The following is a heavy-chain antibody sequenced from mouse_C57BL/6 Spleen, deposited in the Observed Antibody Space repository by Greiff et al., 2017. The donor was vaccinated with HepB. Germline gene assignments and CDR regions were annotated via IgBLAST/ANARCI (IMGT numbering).Heavy chain of an antibody. V-gene: IGHV5-17*01. D-gene: IGHD1-1*01. J-gene: IGHJ3*01. CDR3: ARAHYYGSTFAY. CDR1: GFTFSDYG. Sequence: EVHLVESGGGLVKPGGSLKLSCAASGFTFSDYGMHWVRQAPEKGLEWVAYISSGSSTIYYADTVKGRFTISRDNAKNTLFLQMTSLRSEDTAMYYCARAHYYGSTFAYWGQGTLVTVSA. CDR2: ISSGSSTI.